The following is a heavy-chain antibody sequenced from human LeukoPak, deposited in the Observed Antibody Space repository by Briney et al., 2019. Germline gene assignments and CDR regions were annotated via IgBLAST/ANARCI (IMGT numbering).Heavy chain of an antibody. CDR2: IYYSGST. J-gene: IGHJ4*02. CDR1: GGSISSNY. CDR3: AIFPYSSGAEY. Sequence: SETLSLTFSVSGGSISSNYWSWSRQPPGKGLEWIGYIYYSGSTNYNPSLKSRVTISVDTSKNQFSLKLSSVTAADTAVYYCAIFPYSSGAEYRGQGTLVTVSS. V-gene: IGHV4-59*01. D-gene: IGHD6-19*01.